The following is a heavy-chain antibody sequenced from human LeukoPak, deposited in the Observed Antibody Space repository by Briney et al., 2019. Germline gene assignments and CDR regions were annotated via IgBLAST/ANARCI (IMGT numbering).Heavy chain of an antibody. Sequence: PGGSLRLSCEASGFIFDDYAMHWVRQAPGKGLEWIGYIYYSGSTNYNPSLKSRVTISVDTSKNQFSLKLSSVTAADTAVYYCAKGPRHHILTGHYKSHCFDFWGQGTLVTVSS. CDR1: GFIFDDYA. CDR2: IYYSGST. D-gene: IGHD3-9*01. V-gene: IGHV4-59*12. CDR3: AKGPRHHILTGHYKSHCFDF. J-gene: IGHJ4*02.